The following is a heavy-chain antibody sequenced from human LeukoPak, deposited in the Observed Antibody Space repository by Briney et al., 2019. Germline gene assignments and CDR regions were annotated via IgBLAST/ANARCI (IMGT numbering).Heavy chain of an antibody. CDR2: TNPNSGGT. J-gene: IGHJ3*02. D-gene: IGHD2-21*02. Sequence: ASVKVSCKASGYTFTGYYMHWVRQAPGQGLEWMGWTNPNSGGTNYAQKFQGRVTMTRDTSISTAYMELSRLRSDDTAVYYCARDGLYCGGDCYWSSGDAFDIWGQGTMVTVSS. CDR3: ARDGLYCGGDCYWSSGDAFDI. V-gene: IGHV1-2*02. CDR1: GYTFTGYY.